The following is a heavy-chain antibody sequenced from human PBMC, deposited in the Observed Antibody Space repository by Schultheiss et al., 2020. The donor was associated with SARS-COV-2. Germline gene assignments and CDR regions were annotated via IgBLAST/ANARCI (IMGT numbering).Heavy chain of an antibody. J-gene: IGHJ6*02. V-gene: IGHV3-7*01. CDR3: AREEAYCSGGSCYLFYYYYGMDV. CDR1: GFTFSSYW. Sequence: GESLKISCAASGFTFSSYWMSWVRQAPGKGLEWVANIKQDGSEKYYVDSVKGRFTISRDNAKNSLYLQMNSLRAEDTAVYYCAREEAYCSGGSCYLFYYYYGMDVWGQGTTVTVSS. CDR2: IKQDGSEK. D-gene: IGHD2-15*01.